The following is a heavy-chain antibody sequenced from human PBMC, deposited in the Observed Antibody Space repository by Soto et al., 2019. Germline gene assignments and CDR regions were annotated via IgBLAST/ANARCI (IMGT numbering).Heavy chain of an antibody. V-gene: IGHV4-61*01. CDR1: GGSVSSGSYY. Sequence: SETLSLTCTVSGGSVSSGSYYWSWIRQPPGKGLEWIGYIYYSGSTNYNPSLKSRVTISVDTSKNQFSLKLGSVTAAATAVYYCARGNCSGGSCYSSGRNWFDPWGQGTLVTVSS. CDR3: ARGNCSGGSCYSSGRNWFDP. J-gene: IGHJ5*02. D-gene: IGHD2-15*01. CDR2: IYYSGST.